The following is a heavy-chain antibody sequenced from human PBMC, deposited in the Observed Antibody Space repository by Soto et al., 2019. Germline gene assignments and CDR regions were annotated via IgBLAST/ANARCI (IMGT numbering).Heavy chain of an antibody. D-gene: IGHD6-6*01. V-gene: IGHV1-2*02. J-gene: IGHJ6*02. CDR2: INPNSGGT. Sequence: ASVKVSCKASGYTFTGYYMHWVRQAPGQGLEWMGWINPNSGGTNYAQRFQGRVTMTRDTSISTAYMELRRLRSDDTAVYYCATSIAARPFYYYYYYGMDVWGQGTTVTVSS. CDR3: ATSIAARPFYYYYYYGMDV. CDR1: GYTFTGYY.